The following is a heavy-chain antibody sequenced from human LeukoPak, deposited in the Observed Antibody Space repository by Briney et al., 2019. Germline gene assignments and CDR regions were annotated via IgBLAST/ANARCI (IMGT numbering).Heavy chain of an antibody. D-gene: IGHD6-19*01. Sequence: GSSVKVSCKASGGTFSSYAISWLRQAPGQGLEWMGGIIPIFGTANYAQKFQGRVTITADESTSTAYMELSSLRSEDTAVYYCAKASRVAGPRYYFDYWGQGTLVTVSS. CDR2: IIPIFGTA. CDR1: GGTFSSYA. J-gene: IGHJ4*02. V-gene: IGHV1-69*01. CDR3: AKASRVAGPRYYFDY.